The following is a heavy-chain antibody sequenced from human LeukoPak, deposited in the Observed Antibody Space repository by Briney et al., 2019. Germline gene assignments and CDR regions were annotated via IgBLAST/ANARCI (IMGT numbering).Heavy chain of an antibody. Sequence: SETLSLTCTVSGGSISSYYWSWIRKPPGKGLKWIGYIYTSGSTNYNPSLKSRVTISVATSKNQFSLKLSSVTAADTAVYYCARGSCSSTSCWTYYYYGMDVWGQGTTVTVSS. D-gene: IGHD2-2*01. J-gene: IGHJ6*02. CDR2: IYTSGST. V-gene: IGHV4-4*09. CDR1: GGSISSYY. CDR3: ARGSCSSTSCWTYYYYGMDV.